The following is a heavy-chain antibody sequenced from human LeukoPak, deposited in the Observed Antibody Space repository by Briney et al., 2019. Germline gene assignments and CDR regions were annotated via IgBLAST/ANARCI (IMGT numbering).Heavy chain of an antibody. J-gene: IGHJ4*02. CDR2: IRSKPNSYAT. Sequence: GGSLKLSCAASGFTFSGSAFHWVRQASGKGLEWVGRIRSKPNSYATAYAASVKGRFTISRDESKNTAYLQMNSLKTEDTAVYYCTRPFFGVAPTGVDYWGQGTLVTVSS. CDR1: GFTFSGSA. CDR3: TRPFFGVAPTGVDY. D-gene: IGHD3-3*01. V-gene: IGHV3-73*01.